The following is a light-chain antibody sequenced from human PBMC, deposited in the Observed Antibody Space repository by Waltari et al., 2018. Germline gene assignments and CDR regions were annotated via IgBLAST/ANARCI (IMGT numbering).Light chain of an antibody. V-gene: IGKV3-20*01. CDR3: QQYDIAPLT. J-gene: IGKJ4*02. CDR2: GAS. Sequence: MASQTVRTTYLAGYQRKPGQAPTHLIYGASSRATGIPDRCSGSGSGTDFALTISGLEPEDFAVYYCQQYDIAPLTFCGGTKVEIK. CDR1: QTVRTTY.